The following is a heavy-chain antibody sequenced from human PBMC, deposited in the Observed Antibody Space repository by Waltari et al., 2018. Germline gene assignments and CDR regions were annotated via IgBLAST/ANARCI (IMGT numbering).Heavy chain of an antibody. D-gene: IGHD3-22*01. CDR3: ARAPYYYDSSGYSYYFDY. V-gene: IGHV1-46*01. Sequence: QVQLVQSGAEVKKPGASVKVSCKASGYTFTSYYMHWVRQAPGQGLEWMGTINPSGGSTSYAQKFQGRVTMTRDTSTSTVYMELSSLRSEDTAVYYCARAPYYYDSSGYSYYFDYWGQGTLVTVSS. CDR2: INPSGGST. J-gene: IGHJ4*02. CDR1: GYTFTSYY.